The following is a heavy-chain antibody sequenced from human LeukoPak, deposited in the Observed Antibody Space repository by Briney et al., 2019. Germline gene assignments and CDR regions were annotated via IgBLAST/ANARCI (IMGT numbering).Heavy chain of an antibody. Sequence: PGGSLRLSCAASGFTFSSYAMSWVRQAPGKGLEWVSAISGSGGSTYYADSVKGRFTISRDNSKNTLYLQMNSLRAEDTAVYYCAKDRGYCSSTSRYKGGGDFDYWGQGTLVTVSS. D-gene: IGHD2-2*02. V-gene: IGHV3-23*01. J-gene: IGHJ4*02. CDR1: GFTFSSYA. CDR3: AKDRGYCSSTSRYKGGGDFDY. CDR2: ISGSGGST.